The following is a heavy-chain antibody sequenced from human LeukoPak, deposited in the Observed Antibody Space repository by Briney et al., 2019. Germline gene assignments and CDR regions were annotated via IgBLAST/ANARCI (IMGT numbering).Heavy chain of an antibody. Sequence: GGSPRLSCAASGFTFSSYGMHWVRQAPGKGLEWVAFIRNAGTIKYFADSVKGRFTISRDTSKNTLYLQMNSLRADDTAVYYCVRELLVSTWYAIFDSWGQGTLVTVSS. CDR2: IRNAGTIK. J-gene: IGHJ4*02. CDR3: VRELLVSTWYAIFDS. V-gene: IGHV3-30*02. CDR1: GFTFSSYG. D-gene: IGHD6-13*01.